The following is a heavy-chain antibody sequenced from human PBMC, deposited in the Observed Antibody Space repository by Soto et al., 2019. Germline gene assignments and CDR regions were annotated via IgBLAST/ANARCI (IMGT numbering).Heavy chain of an antibody. D-gene: IGHD2-2*01. Sequence: PGESLKISCKGSGYSFTSYWIGWVRQMPGKGLEWMGIIYPGDSDTRYSPSFQGQVTISADKSISTAYLQWSSLKASDTAMYYCARPIRYCTSTICSPIDYWGQGTLVTVSS. CDR1: GYSFTSYW. CDR2: IYPGDSDT. J-gene: IGHJ4*02. V-gene: IGHV5-51*01. CDR3: ARPIRYCTSTICSPIDY.